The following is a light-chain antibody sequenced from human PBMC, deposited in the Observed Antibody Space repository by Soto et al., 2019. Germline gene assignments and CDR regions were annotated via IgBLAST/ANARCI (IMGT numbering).Light chain of an antibody. J-gene: IGKJ5*01. V-gene: IGKV3-20*01. CDR2: GAS. CDR3: QQYGSSPT. CDR1: QSVSSSY. Sequence: EIVWTQSPGTLSLSPGERATLSCRASQSVSSSYLAWYQQKPGQAPRLLIYGASTRATGIPDRFSGSGSGTDFTLTISSLEPEDFAVYYCQQYGSSPTFGEGTRLEVK.